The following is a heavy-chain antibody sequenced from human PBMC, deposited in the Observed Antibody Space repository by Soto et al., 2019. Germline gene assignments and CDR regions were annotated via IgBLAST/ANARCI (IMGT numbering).Heavy chain of an antibody. D-gene: IGHD2-2*01. CDR2: TYYRSKWFN. J-gene: IGHJ4*02. Sequence: QTLSLTCAISGDSVSSNSAAWSWIRQSPSRGLEWLGRTYYRSKWFNDYAVSVKSRITINPDTSKNQFSLHLNSVTPEDTAVYYCARGDGMPFNYWGQGTLVTVSS. V-gene: IGHV6-1*01. CDR1: GDSVSSNSAA. CDR3: ARGDGMPFNY.